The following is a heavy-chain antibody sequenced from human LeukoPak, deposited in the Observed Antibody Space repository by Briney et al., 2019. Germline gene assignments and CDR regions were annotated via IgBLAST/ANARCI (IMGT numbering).Heavy chain of an antibody. CDR3: ARTLYSSSHFDY. D-gene: IGHD6-6*01. Sequence: PSETLSLTCTVSGGSISSYYGSWIRQPPGKGLEWIGYIYNSGSTNYNASLKSLVTISVDTSKLQFYLKLSSVAAADTAVYYCARTLYSSSHFDYWGQGTLVTVSS. CDR2: IYNSGST. V-gene: IGHV4-59*08. J-gene: IGHJ4*02. CDR1: GGSISSYY.